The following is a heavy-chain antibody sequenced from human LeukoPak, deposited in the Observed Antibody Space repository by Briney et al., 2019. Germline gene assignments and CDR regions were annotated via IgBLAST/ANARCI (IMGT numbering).Heavy chain of an antibody. CDR1: GGSISTYY. D-gene: IGHD1-26*01. CDR2: IYSSGST. CDR3: AREPRHSGSYFGWFDP. Sequence: SETLSLTCTVSGGSISTYYWSWIRQPAGKGLEWIGRIYSSGSTTYNPSLKSRVTMSVDTSKNQFSLKLSSVTAADTAVYYCAREPRHSGSYFGWFDPWGQGTLVTVSS. V-gene: IGHV4-4*07. J-gene: IGHJ5*02.